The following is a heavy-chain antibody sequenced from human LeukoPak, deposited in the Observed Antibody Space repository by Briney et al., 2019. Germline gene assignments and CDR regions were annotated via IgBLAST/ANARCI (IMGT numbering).Heavy chain of an antibody. CDR2: IYYSGST. Sequence: SQTLSLTCTVSGGSLSSGGYYWSWVRQHPGKGLEWIGYIYYSGSTYYNPSLQSRVTISVDTSKNQFSLKLSSVTAADTAVYYCARGRRDGYNYDYWGQGTLVTVSS. J-gene: IGHJ4*02. D-gene: IGHD5-12*01. V-gene: IGHV4-31*03. CDR1: GGSLSSGGYY. CDR3: ARGRRDGYNYDY.